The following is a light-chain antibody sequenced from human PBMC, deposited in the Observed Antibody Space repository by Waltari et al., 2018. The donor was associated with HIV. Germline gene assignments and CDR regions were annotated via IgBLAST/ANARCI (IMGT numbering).Light chain of an antibody. CDR2: AAS. J-gene: IGKJ1*01. CDR3: QYYDKTRWS. Sequence: EIVLTQSPGTLSLSPGERASLSCTASQSLSSSLLAWYQRRPGQAPKQHIAAASIRARGIPDRVSGSGSGTDFALANSRLEPEDFVVYRGQYYDKTRWSFGQGTTVEIK. CDR1: QSLSSSL. V-gene: IGKV3-20*01.